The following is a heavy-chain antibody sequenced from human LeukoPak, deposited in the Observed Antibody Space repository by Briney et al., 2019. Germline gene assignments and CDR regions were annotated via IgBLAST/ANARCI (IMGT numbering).Heavy chain of an antibody. CDR2: INHSGST. J-gene: IGHJ4*02. CDR1: GGSFSGYY. D-gene: IGHD5-12*01. Sequence: SETLSLTCAVYGGSFSGYYWSWIRQPPGKGLEWIGEINHSGSTNYNPSLKSRVTISVDTSKNQFSLKLSSVTAADTAVYYCARSYSGYDYRTFDYWGQGTLVTVSS. CDR3: ARSYSGYDYRTFDY. V-gene: IGHV4-34*01.